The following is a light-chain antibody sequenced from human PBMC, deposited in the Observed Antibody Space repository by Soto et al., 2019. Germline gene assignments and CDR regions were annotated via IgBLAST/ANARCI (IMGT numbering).Light chain of an antibody. CDR1: SGSVAANYY. CDR2: NTN. Sequence: QAVVTQEASLSVSPGTTVTLTCGLSSGSVAANYYPSWYQQTPGQAPRTLIYNTNTRSSGVPDRFSGSILGNKAALTITGGQADDESDYYCVLYMGSGIWVFGGGTKLTVL. CDR3: VLYMGSGIWV. V-gene: IGLV8-61*01. J-gene: IGLJ3*02.